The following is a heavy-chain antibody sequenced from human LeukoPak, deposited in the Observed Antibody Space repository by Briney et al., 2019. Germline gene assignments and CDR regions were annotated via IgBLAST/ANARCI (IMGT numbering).Heavy chain of an antibody. D-gene: IGHD1-14*01. CDR2: IYPGDSDT. CDR3: ARPPTAWAFDI. J-gene: IGHJ3*02. Sequence: GESLKISGKGSGYSFTSYWIGWVRQMPGKGLEWMRIIYPGDSDTRYSPSFQGQVTISADKSISTAYLQWSSLKASDTAMYYCARPPTAWAFDIWGQGTMVTVSS. V-gene: IGHV5-51*01. CDR1: GYSFTSYW.